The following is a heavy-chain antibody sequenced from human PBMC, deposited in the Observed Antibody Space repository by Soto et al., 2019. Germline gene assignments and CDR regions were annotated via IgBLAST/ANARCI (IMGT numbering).Heavy chain of an antibody. Sequence: WESLTIYCTGSGYNFSSYWIAWVRQMPGKGLELMGIIYPSDSDTRYRPSFQGQVTISADKSISSAYLQWSSLRASDTAMYYCARGGVSTRTFDYWGQGTPVTVSS. D-gene: IGHD3-3*01. CDR1: GYNFSSYW. V-gene: IGHV5-51*01. J-gene: IGHJ4*02. CDR2: IYPSDSDT. CDR3: ARGGVSTRTFDY.